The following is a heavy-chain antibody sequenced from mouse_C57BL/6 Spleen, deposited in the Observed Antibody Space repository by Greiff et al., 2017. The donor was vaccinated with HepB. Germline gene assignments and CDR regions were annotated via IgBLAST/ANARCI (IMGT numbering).Heavy chain of an antibody. CDR3: ARGGDYGSPFAY. J-gene: IGHJ3*01. Sequence: EVHLVESEGGLVQPGRSMKLSCTASGFTFSDYYMAWVRQVPEKGLEWVANINYDGSSTYYLDSLKSRFIISRDNAKNILYLQMSSLKSEDTATYYCARGGDYGSPFAYWGQGTLVTVSA. D-gene: IGHD1-1*01. CDR1: GFTFSDYY. V-gene: IGHV5-16*01. CDR2: INYDGSST.